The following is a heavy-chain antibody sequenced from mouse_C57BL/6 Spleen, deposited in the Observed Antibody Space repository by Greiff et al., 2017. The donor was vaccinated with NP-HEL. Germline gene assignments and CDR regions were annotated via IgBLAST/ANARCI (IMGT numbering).Heavy chain of an antibody. D-gene: IGHD2-4*01. CDR1: GYTFTSDW. CDR2: IDPSDSET. J-gene: IGHJ3*01. Sequence: QVQLQQPGAELVRPGSSVMLSCKASGYTFTSDWLPWVKQRPIQGLEWIGNIDPSDSETPYNQKFKDKGTLTVDKSSSTAYMQLSSLTSEDSAVYYCARGAYDYDGAWFAYWGQGTLGTVSA. V-gene: IGHV1-52*01. CDR3: ARGAYDYDGAWFAY.